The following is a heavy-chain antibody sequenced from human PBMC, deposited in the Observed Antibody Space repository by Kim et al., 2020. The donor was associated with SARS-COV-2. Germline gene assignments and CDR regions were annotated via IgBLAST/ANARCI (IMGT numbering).Heavy chain of an antibody. CDR3: ARESGVFEPFDY. Sequence: GGSLRLSCATSGFTFSNHVIHWVRQAPGQGLAWVAVVSSNGINKYYADSVKARFTISRDNSKNTLYLQMNSLRPEDTAVYYCARESGVFEPFDYWGQGTLVTVSS. V-gene: IGHV3-30-3*01. J-gene: IGHJ4*02. D-gene: IGHD1-26*01. CDR2: VSSNGINK. CDR1: GFTFSNHV.